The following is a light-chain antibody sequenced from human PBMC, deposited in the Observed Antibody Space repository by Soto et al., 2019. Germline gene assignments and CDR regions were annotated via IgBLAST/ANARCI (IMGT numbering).Light chain of an antibody. CDR3: ATWDDVLSGPV. Sequence: QSVLTQPPSASGTPGQRVTISCSGTRSNIGSNPVQWYLQLPGTAPKLLIYRNNERPSGVPDRFSGSKSGTSASLAISGLQSEDEADYHCATWDDVLSGPVFGGGTKLTVL. CDR2: RNN. J-gene: IGLJ3*02. CDR1: RSNIGSNP. V-gene: IGLV1-44*01.